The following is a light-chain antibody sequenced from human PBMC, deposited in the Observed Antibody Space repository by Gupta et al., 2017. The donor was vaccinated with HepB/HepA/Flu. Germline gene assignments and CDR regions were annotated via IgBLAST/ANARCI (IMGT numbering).Light chain of an antibody. J-gene: IGLJ2*01. CDR1: SSIVEPNY. V-gene: IGLV1-47*01. CDR3: SSSDDSLSGPGV. Sequence: QSVLTQPPSASGPPGQTVTISCSGSSSIVEPNYVYWYQQLPGTAPNLLIYRNNQRPSGVPPRFSSSNSGTSSSLAISGLLSEDEAAYYCSSSDDSLSGPGVFGGGTKLTVL. CDR2: RNN.